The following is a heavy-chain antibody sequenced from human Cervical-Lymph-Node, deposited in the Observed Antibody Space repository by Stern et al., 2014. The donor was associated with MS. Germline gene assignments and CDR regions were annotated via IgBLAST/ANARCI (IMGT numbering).Heavy chain of an antibody. J-gene: IGHJ4*02. CDR1: GFTFRDYW. CDR2: INRDATIT. CDR3: TKDTYGPEDY. V-gene: IGHV3-74*02. D-gene: IGHD3-10*01. Sequence: EVHLVESGGALVQPGGSLRLSCVASGFTFRDYWMHWVRHTPGKGLVWVARINRDATITSHEDSVRGRFTISRDNARNTLYVQMNSLRAEDTAVYYCTKDTYGPEDYWGQGTSVTVSS.